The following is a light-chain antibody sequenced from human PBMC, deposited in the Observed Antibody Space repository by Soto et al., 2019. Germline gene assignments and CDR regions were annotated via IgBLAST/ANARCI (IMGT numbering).Light chain of an antibody. J-gene: IGKJ1*01. V-gene: IGKV1-5*03. CDR2: EAS. CDR3: QQYNGYWT. CDR1: KSISDS. Sequence: IQMTQSPSTQSASVGDRVTITFQASKSISDSLAWYQQKPGKVTKLLIYEASSLKSGVPSRFSGSRSGTEYTLTISSLQPDDFATYYCQQYNGYWTFGQGTKVEIK.